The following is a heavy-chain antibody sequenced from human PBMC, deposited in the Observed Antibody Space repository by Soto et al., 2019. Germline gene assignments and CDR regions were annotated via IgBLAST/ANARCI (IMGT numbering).Heavy chain of an antibody. V-gene: IGHV5-51*01. Sequence: PGESLKISCKGSGCSFTSYWIGLVRQMPGKGLECMGIIYPGDSDTRYSPSFQGQVTISADKSISTAYLQWSSLKASDTAMYYCAGGGVRGVITRTRDYYGMDVWGQGTTVTVSS. CDR1: GCSFTSYW. D-gene: IGHD3-10*01. J-gene: IGHJ6*02. CDR2: IYPGDSDT. CDR3: AGGGVRGVITRTRDYYGMDV.